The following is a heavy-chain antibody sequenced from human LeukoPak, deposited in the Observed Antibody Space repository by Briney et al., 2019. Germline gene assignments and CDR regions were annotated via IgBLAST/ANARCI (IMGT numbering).Heavy chain of an antibody. D-gene: IGHD1-26*01. CDR3: ARDYTVGPNDAFDF. CDR1: GGSISGHY. Sequence: SETLSLTCTVSGGSISGHYWSWIRQPAGKGLEWIGRINTSGYTNYKSSLQSRVTMSVDPSKNQFSLKLTSVTAADTAVYYCARDYTVGPNDAFDFWGQGTMVTVSS. V-gene: IGHV4-4*07. CDR2: INTSGYT. J-gene: IGHJ3*01.